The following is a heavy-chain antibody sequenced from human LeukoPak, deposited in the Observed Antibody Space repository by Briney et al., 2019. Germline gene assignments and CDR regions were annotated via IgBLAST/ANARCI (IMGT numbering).Heavy chain of an antibody. V-gene: IGHV3-49*04. Sequence: GGSLRLSCTASGFTFGDYAMTWVRKAPGKGLEWVGFIASETYGGTAEYAASVKGRFTISRDDSKSIAYLQMNSLKTEDTAVYYCTRDQTPYYLGQAALLTDSS. J-gene: IGHJ4*02. CDR2: IASETYGGTA. CDR1: GFTFGDYA. CDR3: TRDQTPYY.